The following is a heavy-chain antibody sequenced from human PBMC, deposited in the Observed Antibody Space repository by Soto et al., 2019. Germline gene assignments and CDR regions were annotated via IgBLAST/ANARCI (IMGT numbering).Heavy chain of an antibody. V-gene: IGHV4-34*01. Sequence: PSETLSLTCAVYGGSFSGYYWSWIRRPPGKGLEWIGEINHSGSTNYNPSLKSRVTISVDTSKNQFSLKLSSVTAADTAVYYCAIVVTGYSSSQDNNWFDLWGQGTLVTVSS. CDR2: INHSGST. D-gene: IGHD6-13*01. CDR3: AIVVTGYSSSQDNNWFDL. CDR1: GGSFSGYY. J-gene: IGHJ5*02.